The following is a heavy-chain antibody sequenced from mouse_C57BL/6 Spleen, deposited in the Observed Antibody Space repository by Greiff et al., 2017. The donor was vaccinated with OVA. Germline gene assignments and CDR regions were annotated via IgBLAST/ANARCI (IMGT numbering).Heavy chain of an antibody. CDR3: ARSNADSSGYSAWFAY. CDR2: IDPSDSYT. CDR1: GYTFTSYW. V-gene: IGHV1-50*01. D-gene: IGHD3-2*02. J-gene: IGHJ3*01. Sequence: VQLQQPGAELVKPGASVKLSCKASGYTFTSYWMQWVKQRPGQGLEWIGEIDPSDSYTNYNQKFKGKATLTVDTSSSTAYMQLSSLTSEDSAVYYCARSNADSSGYSAWFAYWGQGTLVTVSA.